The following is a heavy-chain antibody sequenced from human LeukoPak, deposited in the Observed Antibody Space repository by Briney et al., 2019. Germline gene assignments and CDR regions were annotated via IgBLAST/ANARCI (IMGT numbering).Heavy chain of an antibody. CDR3: ANVQYHESAGSRGIDV. CDR1: GFTLRGYG. V-gene: IGHV3-23*01. CDR2: IRGDGGGT. J-gene: IGHJ6*02. Sequence: GGSLRLSCAASGFTLRGYGMSWVRQAPGKGLEWVADIRGDGGGTHYADSVKGRFTISRDISKNTLYLQMNSLRAEDTAIYYCANVQYHESAGSRGIDVWGQGTTVTVSS. D-gene: IGHD2-2*02.